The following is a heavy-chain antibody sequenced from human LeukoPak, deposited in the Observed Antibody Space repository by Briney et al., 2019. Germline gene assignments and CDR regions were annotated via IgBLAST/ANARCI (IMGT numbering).Heavy chain of an antibody. CDR2: IYYSGSF. Sequence: SETLSLTCTVSGGSISSSNYYWGWIRQSPGKGLEWIGSIYYSGSFHYNPSLKSRVTISVDTSKNQFSLKLSSVTAADTAVYYCASSRLELRDYYYMDVWGKGTTVTVSS. V-gene: IGHV4-39*01. D-gene: IGHD1-7*01. CDR1: GGSISSSNYY. CDR3: ASSRLELRDYYYMDV. J-gene: IGHJ6*03.